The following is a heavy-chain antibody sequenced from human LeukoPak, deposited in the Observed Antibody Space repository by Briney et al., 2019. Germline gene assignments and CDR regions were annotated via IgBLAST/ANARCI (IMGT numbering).Heavy chain of an antibody. CDR1: GFTVSSNY. CDR2: IYSGGST. J-gene: IGHJ2*01. Sequence: GGSLRLSCAASGFTVSSNYMSWVRQAPGKGLEWVSVIYSGGSTYYADSVKGRFTISRDNSKNTLYLQMNSLRAEDTAVYYCARDAYVLMTHGGAGRYFDLWGRGTLVTVSS. CDR3: ARDAYVLMTHGGAGRYFDL. V-gene: IGHV3-66*01. D-gene: IGHD4-23*01.